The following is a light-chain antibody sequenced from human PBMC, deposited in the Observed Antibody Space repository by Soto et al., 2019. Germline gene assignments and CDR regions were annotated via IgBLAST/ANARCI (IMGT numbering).Light chain of an antibody. Sequence: DIQLTPSPSFLSASVGERVTITSRTTQDISIFLAWYQQKQGNAPKLLIYAASPLQSGGPSRFRGSGSGTEFTLPSSSLQPEDCATYYCQQLNSYPYIFGQWTKLEIK. CDR2: AAS. CDR1: QDISIF. V-gene: IGKV1-9*01. J-gene: IGKJ2*01. CDR3: QQLNSYPYI.